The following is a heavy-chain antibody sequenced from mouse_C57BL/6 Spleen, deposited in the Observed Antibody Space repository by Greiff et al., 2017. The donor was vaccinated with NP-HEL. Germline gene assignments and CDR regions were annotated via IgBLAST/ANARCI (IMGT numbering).Heavy chain of an antibody. V-gene: IGHV1-53*01. CDR2: INPSNGGT. CDR1: GYTFTSYW. Sequence: QVQLQQPGTELVKPGASVKLSCKASGYTFTSYWMHWVKQRPGQGLEWIGNINPSNGGTNYNEKFKSKATLTVDKSSRTAYMQRSSLTSEDSAVYYCARFPYYGSSSFAYWGQGTLVTVSA. D-gene: IGHD1-1*01. J-gene: IGHJ3*01. CDR3: ARFPYYGSSSFAY.